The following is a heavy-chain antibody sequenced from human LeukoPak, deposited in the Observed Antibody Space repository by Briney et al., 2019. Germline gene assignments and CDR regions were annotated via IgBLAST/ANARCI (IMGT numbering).Heavy chain of an antibody. J-gene: IGHJ5*02. V-gene: IGHV4-34*01. D-gene: IGHD2-2*01. CDR2: INHSGST. Sequence: SETLSLTCAVYGGSFSGYYWSWIRQPPGKGLEWIGEINHSGSTNYNPSLKSRVTISVDTSKNQFSLKLSSVTAADTAVYYCARGRTRFDPWGQGALVTVSS. CDR1: GGSFSGYY. CDR3: ARGRTRFDP.